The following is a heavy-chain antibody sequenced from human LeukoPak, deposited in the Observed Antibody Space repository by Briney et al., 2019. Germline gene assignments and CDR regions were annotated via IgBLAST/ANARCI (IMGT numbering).Heavy chain of an antibody. D-gene: IGHD6-25*01. CDR1: GFTFTSSA. Sequence: GASVTVSCKASGFTFTSSAMQWVRQARGQRLEWIGWIVVGSGNTNYAQKFQERVTITRDMSTSTAYMELSSLRSEDTAVYYCAAGYSSGYYYYGMDVWGQGTTVTVSS. V-gene: IGHV1-58*02. CDR3: AAGYSSGYYYYGMDV. CDR2: IVVGSGNT. J-gene: IGHJ6*02.